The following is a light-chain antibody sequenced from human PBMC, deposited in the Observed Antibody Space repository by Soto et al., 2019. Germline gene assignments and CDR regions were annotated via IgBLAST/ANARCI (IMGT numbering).Light chain of an antibody. CDR2: KAS. CDR3: QQYNTYWT. Sequence: DIQMTQSPSTLSASVGDRVTITCRASQSISHWLAWYQQKPGKAPKLLIFKASILKNGVPSRFSGSGSGTEFAFSISSLQPDDFATYYCQQYNTYWTFGQGTKVDIK. J-gene: IGKJ1*01. CDR1: QSISHW. V-gene: IGKV1-5*03.